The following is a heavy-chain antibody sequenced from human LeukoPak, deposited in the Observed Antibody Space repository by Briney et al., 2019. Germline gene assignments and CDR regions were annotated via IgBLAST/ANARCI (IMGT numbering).Heavy chain of an antibody. J-gene: IGHJ6*03. V-gene: IGHV4-39*07. D-gene: IGHD6-13*01. Sequence: SETLSLTCTVSGGFISSSSYYWGWIRQPPGKGLEWIGSIYYSGSTYYNPSLKSRVTISVDTSKNQFSLKLSSVTAADTAVYYCARHSSSWYAYYYYYMDVWGKGTTVTVSS. CDR2: IYYSGST. CDR1: GGFISSSSYY. CDR3: ARHSSSWYAYYYYYMDV.